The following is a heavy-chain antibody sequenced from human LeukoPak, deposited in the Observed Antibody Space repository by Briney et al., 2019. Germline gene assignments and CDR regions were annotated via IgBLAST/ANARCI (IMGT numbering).Heavy chain of an antibody. CDR1: GNYW. CDR2: INSDGSWT. Sequence: GGSLRLSCAASGNYWMHWVRQVPGKGLVWVSHINSDGSWTSYADSVKGRFTISKDNAKNTVYLQMNGLRAEDTAVYYCVSFYETYWGQGTLVTVSS. CDR3: VSFYETY. J-gene: IGHJ4*02. D-gene: IGHD2/OR15-2a*01. V-gene: IGHV3-74*01.